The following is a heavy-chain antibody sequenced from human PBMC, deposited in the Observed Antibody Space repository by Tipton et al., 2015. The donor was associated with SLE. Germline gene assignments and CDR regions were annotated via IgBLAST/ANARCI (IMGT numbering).Heavy chain of an antibody. V-gene: IGHV4-39*07. D-gene: IGHD1-26*01. CDR3: VRINSGASRLFDY. Sequence: LRLSCTVSGGSITSSTYSLAWIRQPPGRRLEYLASLYHSGDTYYNPSLRSRLTISMDTSKNQFSLRLRSVTAADTAVYYCVRINSGASRLFDYWGQGMLVAVSS. CDR1: GGSITSSTYS. J-gene: IGHJ4*02. CDR2: LYHSGDT.